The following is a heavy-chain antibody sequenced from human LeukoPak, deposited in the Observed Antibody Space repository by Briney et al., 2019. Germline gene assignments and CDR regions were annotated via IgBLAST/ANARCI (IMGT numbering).Heavy chain of an antibody. CDR2: ISGDGGST. V-gene: IGHV3-43*02. D-gene: IGHD2-15*01. J-gene: IGHJ5*02. Sequence: GGSLRLSCAASGFTFDDYAMHWVRQAPGKGLEWVSLISGDGGSTYYADSVKGRFTISRGNSKNSLYLQMNSLRPEDTALYYCAKDPYCSGGSCYGGWFDPWGQGTLVTISS. CDR1: GFTFDDYA. CDR3: AKDPYCSGGSCYGGWFDP.